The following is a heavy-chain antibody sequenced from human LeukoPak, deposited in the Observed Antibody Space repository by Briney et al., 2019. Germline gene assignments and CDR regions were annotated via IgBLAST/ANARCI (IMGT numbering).Heavy chain of an antibody. CDR3: ARHDYYYDSSGYFLILGFDY. D-gene: IGHD3-22*01. CDR2: IHYSGST. V-gene: IGHV4-59*08. Sequence: MASETLSLTCTVSGGSINNYYWSWIRQPPGKGLEWIGYIHYSGSTYYNPSLKSRVTISVDTSKNQFSLKLSSVTAADTAVYYCARHDYYYDSSGYFLILGFDYWGQGTLVTVSS. J-gene: IGHJ4*02. CDR1: GGSINNYY.